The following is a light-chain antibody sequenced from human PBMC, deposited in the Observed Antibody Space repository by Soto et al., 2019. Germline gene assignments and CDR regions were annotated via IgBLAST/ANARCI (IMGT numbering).Light chain of an antibody. J-gene: IGKJ2*01. Sequence: EIVLTQSPGTLSLSPGERATISCRASQSVGSSYLAWYQQKPGQAPRLLIYGASSRATGIPDRFSGSGSGTDFTLTISRLEPEDFAVYYSQQYGSSPRTFGQGTQLEIK. CDR1: QSVGSSY. V-gene: IGKV3-20*01. CDR2: GAS. CDR3: QQYGSSPRT.